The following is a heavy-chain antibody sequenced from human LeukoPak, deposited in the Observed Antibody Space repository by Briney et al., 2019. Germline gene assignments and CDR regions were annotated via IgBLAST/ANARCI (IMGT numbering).Heavy chain of an antibody. Sequence: GGSLRLSCAASGFTFSDYYMSWIRQAPGKGLEWVSYISSSSSYTNYADSVKGRFTISRDNAKNSLYLRMNSLRAEDTAVYARVPGSTNAFDIWGQGTMVTVSS. CDR3: VPGSTNAFDI. J-gene: IGHJ3*02. CDR1: GFTFSDYY. V-gene: IGHV3-11*06. CDR2: ISSSSSYT. D-gene: IGHD2-2*01.